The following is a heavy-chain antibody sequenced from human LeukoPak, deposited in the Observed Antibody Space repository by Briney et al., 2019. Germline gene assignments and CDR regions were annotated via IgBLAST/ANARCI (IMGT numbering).Heavy chain of an antibody. V-gene: IGHV4-39*07. CDR1: GGSISSSSYY. CDR3: ARAPTYYDFWSGYYRQGQFDY. J-gene: IGHJ4*02. D-gene: IGHD3-3*01. CDR2: IYYSGST. Sequence: PSETLSLTCTVSGGSISSSSYYWGWIRQPPGKGLEWIGSIYYSGSTYYNPSLKSRVTISVDTSKNQFSLKLSPVTAADTAVYYCARAPTYYDFWSGYYRQGQFDYWGQGTLVTVSS.